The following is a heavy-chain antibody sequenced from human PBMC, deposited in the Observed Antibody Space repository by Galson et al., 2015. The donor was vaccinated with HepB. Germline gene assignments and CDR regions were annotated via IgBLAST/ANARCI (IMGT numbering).Heavy chain of an antibody. J-gene: IGHJ4*02. CDR1: GGSISSHY. D-gene: IGHD1-26*01. Sequence: LSLTCTVSGGSISSHYWSWIRQPPGKGLEWIGYIYYSGSTNYNPSLKSRATISVDTSKNQFSLKLRSVTAADTAVYYCARSESYNIFFEYWGQGTLVTVSS. V-gene: IGHV4-59*11. CDR2: IYYSGST. CDR3: ARSESYNIFFEY.